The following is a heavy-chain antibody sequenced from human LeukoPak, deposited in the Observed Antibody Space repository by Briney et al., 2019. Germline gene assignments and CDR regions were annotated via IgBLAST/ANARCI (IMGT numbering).Heavy chain of an antibody. CDR2: INHSGST. D-gene: IGHD1-1*01. CDR3: TSWGGTTAEYFQR. J-gene: IGHJ1*01. Sequence: SETLSLTCAVYGGSFSGYYWSWIRQPPGKGLEWIGEINHSGSTNYNPSLKSRVTISVDTSKNQFSLKLSSVTAADTAVYYCTSWGGTTAEYFQRWGQGTLVTVSS. CDR1: GGSFSGYY. V-gene: IGHV4-34*01.